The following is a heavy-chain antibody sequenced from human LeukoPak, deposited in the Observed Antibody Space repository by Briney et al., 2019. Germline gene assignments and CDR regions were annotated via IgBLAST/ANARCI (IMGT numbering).Heavy chain of an antibody. D-gene: IGHD2-15*01. Sequence: SETLSLTCTVSGGSVSSNYYYWSWLRQPPGKGLEWIGYIYYSGSTNYNPSLTSRVTMSVDTSKNQFSLKLSSVTAADTAVYYCARDWVSGDYFDNWGQGTLVTVSS. CDR2: IYYSGST. CDR1: GGSVSSNYYY. V-gene: IGHV4-61*01. J-gene: IGHJ4*02. CDR3: ARDWVSGDYFDN.